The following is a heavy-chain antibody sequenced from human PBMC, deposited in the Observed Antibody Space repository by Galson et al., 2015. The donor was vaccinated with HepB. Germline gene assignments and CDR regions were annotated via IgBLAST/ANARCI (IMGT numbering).Heavy chain of an antibody. V-gene: IGHV3-48*02. CDR1: GFTLSDYS. J-gene: IGHJ4*02. CDR2: ISSSSWTI. CDR3: ARDMGRESPYVRVGEVGYFDY. D-gene: IGHD1-26*01. Sequence: SLRLSCAVSGFTLSDYSMNWVRQAPGKGLEWVSYISSSSWTIYYADSVKGRFTISRDHAKNSLDLQMNSLRDEDTAVYYCARDMGRESPYVRVGEVGYFDYWGQGTLVTVSS.